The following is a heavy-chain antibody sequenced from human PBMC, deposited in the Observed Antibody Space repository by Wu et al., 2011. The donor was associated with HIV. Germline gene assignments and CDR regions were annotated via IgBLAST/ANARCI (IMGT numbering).Heavy chain of an antibody. CDR1: GGNFRNYV. Sequence: QVQPVQSGAEVKKPGSSVKVSCKASGGNFRNYVISWVRQAPGQGLEWMGGIITMFGTANYAQNFQGRVTITTDVSTSTAYMELSRLTSEDTAVYYCATGGSYGSGSPWFDPGAREPWVTVSS. CDR3: ATGGSYGSGSPWFDP. CDR2: IITMFGTA. V-gene: IGHV1-69*05. D-gene: IGHD3-10*01. J-gene: IGHJ5*02.